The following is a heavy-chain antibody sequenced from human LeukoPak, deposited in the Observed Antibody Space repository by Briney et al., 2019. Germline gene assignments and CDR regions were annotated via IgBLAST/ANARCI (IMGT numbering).Heavy chain of an antibody. CDR3: ARTGGAAAGIFDY. D-gene: IGHD6-13*01. CDR2: IYYSGST. CDR1: GYSISSSNW. Sequence: PSDTLSLTCAVSGYSISSSNWWGWIRQPPGKGLEWIGNIYYSGSTYYNPSLKSRVTMSVDTPKNQFSLKLSSVTAVDTAVYYCARTGGAAAGIFDYWGQGTLVTVSS. J-gene: IGHJ4*02. V-gene: IGHV4-28*01.